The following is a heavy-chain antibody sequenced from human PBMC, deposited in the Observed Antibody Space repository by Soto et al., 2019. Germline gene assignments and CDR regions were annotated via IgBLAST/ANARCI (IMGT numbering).Heavy chain of an antibody. CDR3: ARVRAYYYDSSGTQGIDY. CDR2: IYHSGST. J-gene: IGHJ4*02. D-gene: IGHD3-22*01. V-gene: IGHV4-4*02. CDR1: GGSISSSNW. Sequence: SETLSLTCAVSGGSISSSNWWSWVRQPPGKGLEWIGEIYHSGSTNYNPSLKSRVTISVDKSKNQFSLKLSSVTAADTAVYYCARVRAYYYDSSGTQGIDYWGQGTLVTVSS.